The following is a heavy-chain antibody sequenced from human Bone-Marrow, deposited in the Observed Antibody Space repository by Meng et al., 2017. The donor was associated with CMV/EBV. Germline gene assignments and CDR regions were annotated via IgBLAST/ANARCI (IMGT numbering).Heavy chain of an antibody. CDR1: GGSFSGYY. D-gene: IGHD3-3*01. CDR2: INHSGST. CDR3: ARGRRRITIFGVTPRYNWFDP. V-gene: IGHV4-34*01. J-gene: IGHJ5*02. Sequence: GSLRLSCAVYGGSFSGYYWSWIRQPPGKGLEWIGEINHSGSTNYNPSLKSRVTISVDTSKNQFSLRLSSVTAADTAVYHCARGRRRITIFGVTPRYNWFDPWGQGNLVTVSS.